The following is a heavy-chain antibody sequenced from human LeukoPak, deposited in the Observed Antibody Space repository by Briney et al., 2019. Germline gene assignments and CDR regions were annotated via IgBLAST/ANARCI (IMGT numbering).Heavy chain of an antibody. CDR2: ISVSAGST. V-gene: IGHV3-23*01. Sequence: GGSLRLSCAASGFTFSSYAMSWVRQAPGKGLDWVSAISVSAGSTYYADSVKGRFTISRDNSKNTLYLQMNSLRAEDTAVYYCARAFRRGYCSGGSCYPMDYWGQGTLVTVSS. J-gene: IGHJ4*02. D-gene: IGHD2-15*01. CDR3: ARAFRRGYCSGGSCYPMDY. CDR1: GFTFSSYA.